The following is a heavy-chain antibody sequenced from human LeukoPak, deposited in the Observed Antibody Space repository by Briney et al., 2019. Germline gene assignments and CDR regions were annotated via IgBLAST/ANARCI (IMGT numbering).Heavy chain of an antibody. CDR1: GFTFSDYY. V-gene: IGHV3-11*04. CDR2: ISSSGSTI. D-gene: IGHD1-26*01. J-gene: IGHJ4*02. CDR3: ARDESGTYFFDY. Sequence: PGGSLRLSCAASGFTFSDYYMSWIRQAPGKGLEWVSYISSSGSTIYYADSVKGRFTISRDNAKNTLYLQVNSLRAEDTALYYCARDESGTYFFDYWGQGTLITVSS.